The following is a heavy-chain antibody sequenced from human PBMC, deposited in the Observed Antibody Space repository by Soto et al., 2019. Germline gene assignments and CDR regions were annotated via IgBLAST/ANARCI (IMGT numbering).Heavy chain of an antibody. CDR3: AKWRSSGTNYYYYYGMYV. V-gene: IGHV3-23*01. CDR1: GFTFSTYG. J-gene: IGHJ6*02. D-gene: IGHD6-13*01. CDR2: ISGSGATT. Sequence: GGSLRLSCSASGFTFSTYGMSWVRQAPGKGLEWVSAISGSGATTYHADSVKGRFTISRDNSRNTLYLQMNGLRAEDTALYYCAKWRSSGTNYYYYYGMYVWAQGTTVTVSS.